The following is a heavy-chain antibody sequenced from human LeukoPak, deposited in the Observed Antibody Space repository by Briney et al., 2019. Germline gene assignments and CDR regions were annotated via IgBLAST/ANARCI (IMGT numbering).Heavy chain of an antibody. CDR1: GFTFSHFW. CDR3: ARGPGDFDASDI. J-gene: IGHJ3*02. Sequence: GGSLRLSCAASGFTFSHFWMSWVRQAPGKGLEWVAYIKKTGSETYYVDSVKGRFTITRDNTRSSLFLQMYSLRAEDTAVYFCARGPGDFDASDIWGQGTMVTVSS. CDR2: IKKTGSET. V-gene: IGHV3-7*01. D-gene: IGHD1-14*01.